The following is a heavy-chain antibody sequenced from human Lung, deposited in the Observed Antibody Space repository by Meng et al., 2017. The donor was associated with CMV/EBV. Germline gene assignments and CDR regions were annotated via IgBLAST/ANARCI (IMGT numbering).Heavy chain of an antibody. V-gene: IGHV4-34*01. J-gene: IGHJ6*01. CDR1: GGSFSGYY. D-gene: IGHD2-2*01. CDR2: INHSGST. CDR3: ARARVVPAYYYGMEV. Sequence: SETLSLTCAVYGGSFSGYYWSWIRQPPGKGLEWIGEINHSGSTNYNPSLKSRVTISVDTSKNQFSLKLSSVTAADTAVYYCARARVVPAYYYGMEVWVQGNXVTVDS.